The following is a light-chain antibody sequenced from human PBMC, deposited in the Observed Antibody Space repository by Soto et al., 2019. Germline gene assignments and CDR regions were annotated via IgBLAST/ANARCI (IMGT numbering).Light chain of an antibody. J-gene: IGKJ1*01. Sequence: EIVLTQSPATLSLSPGERASLSCRASQSVSAYLFWNQQKPGQAHRRLIYDAYNRATGIPARFSGSGSGTDFTLTINRLEPEDFAVYYCQLRSNWPQTFGQGTKVDIK. V-gene: IGKV3-11*01. CDR3: QLRSNWPQT. CDR2: DAY. CDR1: QSVSAY.